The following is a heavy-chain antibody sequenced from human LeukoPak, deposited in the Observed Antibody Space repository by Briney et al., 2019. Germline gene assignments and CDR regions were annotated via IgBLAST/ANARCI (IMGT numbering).Heavy chain of an antibody. V-gene: IGHV1-18*01. CDR1: GYTFNNYA. D-gene: IGHD3-10*01. Sequence: GASVKVSCKASGYTFNNYAVSWVRQPPGQGLEWMGCIYTYNGNTNYAKNVQGRVTMTTDTSTNTAYMELMSLRSDDTAVYYCAREGDYFGSGSYSKDWGEGTLVTVSP. CDR2: IYTYNGNT. CDR3: AREGDYFGSGSYSKD. J-gene: IGHJ4*02.